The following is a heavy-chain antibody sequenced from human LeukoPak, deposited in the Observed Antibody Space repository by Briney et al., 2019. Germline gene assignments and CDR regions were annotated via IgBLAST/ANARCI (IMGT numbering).Heavy chain of an antibody. CDR2: ISGSGGRT. J-gene: IGHJ4*02. CDR1: GFTFSSYA. V-gene: IGHV3-23*01. Sequence: GGSLRLSCAASGFTFSSYAMTWVRQAPGKGLEWVSGISGSGGRTNYADSVKGRFTISRDNSKNTLYLQMNSLRAEDTAVYYCAKGRAAMVNGNFDYWGQGTLVTVSS. D-gene: IGHD5-18*01. CDR3: AKGRAAMVNGNFDY.